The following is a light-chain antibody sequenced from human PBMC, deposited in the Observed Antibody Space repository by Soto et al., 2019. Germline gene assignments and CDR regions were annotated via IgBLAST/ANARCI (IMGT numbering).Light chain of an antibody. CDR3: QEYNSGWR. Sequence: DIQMAQSPSTLSSSVGDGVTIACRASQSVNRWLAWYQKKPGKAPKLLIYDASNLQSGVPSRFSGSGSGTEFTLSISSLQPDDFATYYCQEYNSGWRFGQGTKVDIK. CDR1: QSVNRW. J-gene: IGKJ1*01. CDR2: DAS. V-gene: IGKV1-5*01.